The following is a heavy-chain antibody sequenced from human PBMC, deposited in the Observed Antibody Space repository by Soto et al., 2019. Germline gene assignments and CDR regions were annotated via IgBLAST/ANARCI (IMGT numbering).Heavy chain of an antibody. J-gene: IGHJ4*02. CDR1: GFTFSSYG. D-gene: IGHD6-19*01. CDR3: AKEAVSALYFDY. CDR2: ISYDGSNK. V-gene: IGHV3-30*18. Sequence: GGSLRLSCAASGFTFSSYGMHWVRQAPGKGLEWVAVISYDGSNKYYADSVKGRFTISRDNSKNTLYLQMNSLRAEDTAVYYCAKEAVSALYFDYWGQGTLVTVSS.